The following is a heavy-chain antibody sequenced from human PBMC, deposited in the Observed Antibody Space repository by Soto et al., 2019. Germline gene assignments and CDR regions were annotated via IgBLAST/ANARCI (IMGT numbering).Heavy chain of an antibody. CDR3: TTGCGVYDYVEYYFDY. CDR1: GFTFSNAW. J-gene: IGHJ4*02. Sequence: GGSLRLSCAASGFTFSNAWMSWVRQAPGKGLEWVGRIKSKTDGGTTDYAAPVKGRFTISRDDSKNTLYLQMNSLKTEDTAVYYCTTGCGVYDYVEYYFDYWGQGTLVTVSS. CDR2: IKSKTDGGTT. V-gene: IGHV3-15*01. D-gene: IGHD3-16*01.